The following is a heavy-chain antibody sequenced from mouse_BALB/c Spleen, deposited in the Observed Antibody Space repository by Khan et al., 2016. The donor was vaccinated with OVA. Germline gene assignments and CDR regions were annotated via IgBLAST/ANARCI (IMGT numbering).Heavy chain of an antibody. J-gene: IGHJ3*01. D-gene: IGHD1-2*01. Sequence: EVELVESGGGLVQPGGYRKLSCAASGFTFSDYGMAWVRQAPGKGPEWVAFISDLAYTFYYADTVTGRFTLSRENAKNTLYLEMSSLRSGDTAMYYWARGGGTAPFAYWGQGTLVTVSA. CDR3: ARGGGTAPFAY. CDR2: ISDLAYTF. CDR1: GFTFSDYG. V-gene: IGHV5-15*02.